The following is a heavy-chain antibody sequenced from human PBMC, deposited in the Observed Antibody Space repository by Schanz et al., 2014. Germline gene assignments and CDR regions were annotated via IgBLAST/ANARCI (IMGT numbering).Heavy chain of an antibody. D-gene: IGHD2-15*01. CDR2: ISASGGST. V-gene: IGHV3-23*01. CDR1: GFTFSSYA. J-gene: IGHJ6*02. CDR3: AKARRKSNCSGGRCFHYSYYGMDV. Sequence: EVQLLESEGGLVQPGGSLRLSCAASGFTFSSYAMSWVRQAPGKGLEWVSTISASGGSTYYADSVKGRFTISRDNSKNILYLQMNSLRAEDTAVYYCAKARRKSNCSGGRCFHYSYYGMDVWGQGTTVTVSS.